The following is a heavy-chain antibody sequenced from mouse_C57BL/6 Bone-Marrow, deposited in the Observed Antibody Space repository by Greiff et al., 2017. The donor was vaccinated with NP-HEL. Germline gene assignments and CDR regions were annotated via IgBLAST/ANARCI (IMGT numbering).Heavy chain of an antibody. J-gene: IGHJ2*01. D-gene: IGHD1-1*01. V-gene: IGHV14-3*01. CDR3: ASLDYYGSSYEDYFDY. Sequence: VQLQQSVAELVRPGASVKLSCTASGFNIKNTYMHWVKQRPEQGLEWIGRIDPANGNTKYAPKFPGKATITADTSSNTAYLQLSSLTSEDTAIYYCASLDYYGSSYEDYFDYWGQGTTLTVSS. CDR2: IDPANGNT. CDR1: GFNIKNTY.